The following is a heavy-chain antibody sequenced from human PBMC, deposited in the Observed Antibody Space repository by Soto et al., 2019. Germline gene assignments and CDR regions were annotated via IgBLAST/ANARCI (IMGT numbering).Heavy chain of an antibody. Sequence: ASVKVSCKASGYSFTTYYMHWVRQAPGQGLEWMGIINPSGGSTRYAQEFQGRVTMTRDTSTSTVYMELSSLRSEDTAVYYCARGDCTNGVCYTDYFDYWGQGTLVT. D-gene: IGHD2-8*01. CDR3: ARGDCTNGVCYTDYFDY. CDR1: GYSFTTYY. J-gene: IGHJ4*02. CDR2: INPSGGST. V-gene: IGHV1-46*01.